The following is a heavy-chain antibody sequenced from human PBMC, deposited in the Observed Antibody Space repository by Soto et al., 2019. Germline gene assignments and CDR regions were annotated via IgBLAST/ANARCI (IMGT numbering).Heavy chain of an antibody. D-gene: IGHD3-22*01. Sequence: QMHLQESGSGLVKPSQTLSLTCAVSGGSLSSSAYSWSWIRQPPGKGLEWIGFIYQIVSTYYNPSLKSRVTMSLDRHKYQFSLNLSSVTAADTAVYYCARELLFYDSDGFSWDDAFDIWGQGTMVTVSS. V-gene: IGHV4-30-2*01. CDR1: GGSLSSSAYS. CDR2: IYQIVST. J-gene: IGHJ3*02. CDR3: ARELLFYDSDGFSWDDAFDI.